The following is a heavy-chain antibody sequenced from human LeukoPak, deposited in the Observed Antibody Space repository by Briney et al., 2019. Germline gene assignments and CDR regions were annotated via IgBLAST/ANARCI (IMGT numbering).Heavy chain of an antibody. D-gene: IGHD1-26*01. V-gene: IGHV4-34*01. Sequence: SETLSLTCAVYGGSFSGYYWSWIRQPPGKGLEWIGEINHSGSTNYTPSLKSRVTISVDTSKNQFSLKLSSVTAADTAVYYCARGLGATGSLVGYWGQGTLVTVSS. CDR3: ARGLGATGSLVGY. CDR1: GGSFSGYY. J-gene: IGHJ4*02. CDR2: INHSGST.